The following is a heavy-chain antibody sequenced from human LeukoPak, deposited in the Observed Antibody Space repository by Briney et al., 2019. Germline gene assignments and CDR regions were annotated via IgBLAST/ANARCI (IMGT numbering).Heavy chain of an antibody. D-gene: IGHD3-16*01. V-gene: IGHV4-61*02. CDR3: ARFRRVGAGDY. Sequence: SENLSLTCTVSGGSICSGSYFWSWIRQPAGKGLEWVARFYASGITNDNPSFKTLVTISADTSTNMFFLNLSSVTTAAHAVDYCARFRRVGAGDYWDQGTLVTVSS. CDR2: FYASGIT. CDR1: GGSICSGSYF. J-gene: IGHJ4*02.